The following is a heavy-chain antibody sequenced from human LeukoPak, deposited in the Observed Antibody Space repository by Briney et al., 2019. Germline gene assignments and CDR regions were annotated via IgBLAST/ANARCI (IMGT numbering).Heavy chain of an antibody. J-gene: IGHJ4*02. D-gene: IGHD1-26*01. V-gene: IGHV4-34*01. CDR2: INHSGST. CDR3: ARGWVVGATIDY. Sequence: SETLSLTCAVYGGSFSGYYWSWIRQPPGKGLEWIGEINHSGSTNYNPSLKSRVTISVDMSKNQFSLKLSSVTAADTAVYYCARGWVVGATIDYWGQGTLVTVSS. CDR1: GGSFSGYY.